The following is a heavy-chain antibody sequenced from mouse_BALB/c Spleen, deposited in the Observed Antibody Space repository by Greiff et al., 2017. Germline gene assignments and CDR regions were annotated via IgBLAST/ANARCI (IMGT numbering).Heavy chain of an antibody. J-gene: IGHJ4*01. CDR2: ISSGSSTI. CDR1: GFTFSSFG. D-gene: IGHD2-3*01. Sequence: EVQLVESGGGLVQPGGSRKLSCAASGFTFSSFGMPWVRHAPEKGLEWVAYISSGSSTIYYADTVTGRFTISRDNPKNTLFLQMTSLRSEDTAMYYCARSLDGYYYAIDYWGQGTSVTVSS. V-gene: IGHV5-17*02. CDR3: ARSLDGYYYAIDY.